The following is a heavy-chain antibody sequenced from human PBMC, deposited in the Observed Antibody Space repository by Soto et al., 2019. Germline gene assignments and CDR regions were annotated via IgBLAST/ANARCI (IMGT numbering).Heavy chain of an antibody. Sequence: GGSLRLSCAASGFTFSSYAMSWVRQAPGKGLEWVSAISGSGGSTYYADSVKGRFTISRDNSKNTLYLQMNSLRAEDTAVYYCANQPGDYYDSSGYYFDYWGQGTLVTVSS. V-gene: IGHV3-23*01. CDR3: ANQPGDYYDSSGYYFDY. CDR1: GFTFSSYA. D-gene: IGHD3-22*01. CDR2: ISGSGGST. J-gene: IGHJ4*02.